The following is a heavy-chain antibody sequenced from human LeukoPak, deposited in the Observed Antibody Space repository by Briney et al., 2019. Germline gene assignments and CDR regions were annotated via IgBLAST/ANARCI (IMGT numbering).Heavy chain of an antibody. V-gene: IGHV3-48*03. CDR3: AKTHSSGWSSFDY. CDR1: GFTFSSYE. D-gene: IGHD6-19*01. CDR2: ISSSGSTI. Sequence: PGGSLRLSCAASGFTFSSYEMNWVRQAPGKGLEWVSYISSSGSTIYYADSVKGRFTISRDNSKNTLYLQMNSLRAEDTAVYYCAKTHSSGWSSFDYWGQGTLVTVSS. J-gene: IGHJ4*02.